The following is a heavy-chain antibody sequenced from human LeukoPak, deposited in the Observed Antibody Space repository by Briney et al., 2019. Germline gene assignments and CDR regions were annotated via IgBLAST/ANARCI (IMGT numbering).Heavy chain of an antibody. CDR3: AREVGSSDWAMDV. V-gene: IGHV3-48*03. CDR1: GFTFNSYE. CDR2: ISSGGSMI. Sequence: GGSLRLSCAASGFTFNSYELNWVRQAPGKGLEWLSYISSGGSMIYYADSVKGRFTISRDTAKSSLYLQMDSLRVEDTGVYYCAREVGSSDWAMDVRGQGTTVTVSS. J-gene: IGHJ6*02. D-gene: IGHD6-19*01.